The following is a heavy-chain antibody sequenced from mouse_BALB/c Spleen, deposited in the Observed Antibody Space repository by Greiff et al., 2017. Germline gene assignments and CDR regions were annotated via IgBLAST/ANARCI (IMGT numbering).Heavy chain of an antibody. D-gene: IGHD2-4*01. CDR3: ARGGDYDAWFAY. CDR2: IYPGNVNT. Sequence: VQLQQSGPELVKPGASVRISCKASGYTFTSYYIHWVKQRPGQGLEWIGWIYPGNVNTKYNEKFKGKATLTADKSSSTAYMQLSSLTSEDSAVYFCARGGDYDAWFAYWGQGALVTVSA. CDR1: GYTFTSYY. V-gene: IGHV1S56*01. J-gene: IGHJ3*01.